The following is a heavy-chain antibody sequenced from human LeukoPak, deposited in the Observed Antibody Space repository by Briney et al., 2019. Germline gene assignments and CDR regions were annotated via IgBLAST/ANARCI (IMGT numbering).Heavy chain of an antibody. CDR2: IYSGGST. V-gene: IGHV3-53*01. J-gene: IGHJ4*02. D-gene: IGHD5-12*01. CDR3: ARDLATVSTY. Sequence: GGSLRLSCAASGFTVSSNYMSWVRQAPGKGLEWVSVIYSGGSTYYADSVKGRFTISRDNAKNSLYLQMNSLRAEDTAVYYCARDLATVSTYWGQGTLVTVSS. CDR1: GFTVSSNY.